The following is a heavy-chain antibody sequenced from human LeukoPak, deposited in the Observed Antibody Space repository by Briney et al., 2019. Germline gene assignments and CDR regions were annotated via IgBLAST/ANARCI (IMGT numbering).Heavy chain of an antibody. D-gene: IGHD2-21*02. J-gene: IGHJ6*02. Sequence: PSETLSLNCTVSGGSINSYYWSWIRQPPGKGLEWIGYIYYSGSTNYNPSLKSRVTISVDTSKNQFSLKLNSVSATDTAVYYCGRGRAYCGGDCSNYGMDVWGQGTTVTVSS. V-gene: IGHV4-59*01. CDR1: GGSINSYY. CDR3: GRGRAYCGGDCSNYGMDV. CDR2: IYYSGST.